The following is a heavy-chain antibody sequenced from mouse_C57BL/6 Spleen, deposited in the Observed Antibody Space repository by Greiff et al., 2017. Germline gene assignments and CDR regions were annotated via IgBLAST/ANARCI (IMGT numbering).Heavy chain of an antibody. V-gene: IGHV5-12*01. CDR2: ISNGGGST. D-gene: IGHD1-1*01. Sequence: EVKLMESGGGLVQPGGSLKLSCAASGFTFSDYYMSWVRQTPEKRLEWVAYISNGGGSTYYPDTVKGRFTISRDNAKNTLYLQMSRLKSEDTAMYYCARSYYYGETWFAYWVQGTLVTVSA. CDR3: ARSYYYGETWFAY. J-gene: IGHJ3*01. CDR1: GFTFSDYY.